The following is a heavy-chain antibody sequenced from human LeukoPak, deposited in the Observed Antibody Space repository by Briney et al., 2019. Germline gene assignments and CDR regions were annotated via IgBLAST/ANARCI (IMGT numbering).Heavy chain of an antibody. Sequence: GGSLRLSCAASGFTFSSYAMSWVRQAPGKGLEWVSAISGSGGSTYYADSVKGRFTISRDNSKNTLYLQMNSLRAEDTAVYYCAKDALGGRLDGGRFDYRGQGTLVTVSS. D-gene: IGHD6-19*01. CDR2: ISGSGGST. J-gene: IGHJ4*02. V-gene: IGHV3-23*01. CDR1: GFTFSSYA. CDR3: AKDALGGRLDGGRFDY.